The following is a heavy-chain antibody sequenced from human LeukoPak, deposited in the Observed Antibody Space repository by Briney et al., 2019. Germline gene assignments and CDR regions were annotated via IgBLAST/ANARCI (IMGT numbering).Heavy chain of an antibody. V-gene: IGHV4-59*01. Sequence: SETLSLTCTVSGGSISSYYWSWIRRPPGKGLEWIGYIYYSGSTNYNPSLKSRVTISVDTSKNQFSLKLSSVTAADTAVYYCARDPRTYDILTGSYYYYGMDVWGKGTTVTVSS. D-gene: IGHD3-9*01. J-gene: IGHJ6*04. CDR2: IYYSGST. CDR3: ARDPRTYDILTGSYYYYGMDV. CDR1: GGSISSYY.